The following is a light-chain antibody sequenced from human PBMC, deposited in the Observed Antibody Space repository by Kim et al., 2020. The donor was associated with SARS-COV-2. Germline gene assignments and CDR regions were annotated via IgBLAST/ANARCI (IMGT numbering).Light chain of an antibody. V-gene: IGKV4-1*01. J-gene: IGKJ4*01. CDR3: QQYYSFPPS. CDR1: QNILYSANNKNF. Sequence: ATINCKSSQNILYSANNKNFLGWYQKKPGHPPKLLFYWATTRQYGVPDRFSASESGTDFTLIIGSLQAEDVAVYYCQQYYSFPPSFGGGTKVDIK. CDR2: WAT.